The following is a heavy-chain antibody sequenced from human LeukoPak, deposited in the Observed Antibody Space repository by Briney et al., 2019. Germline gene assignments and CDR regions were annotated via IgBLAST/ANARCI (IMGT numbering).Heavy chain of an antibody. V-gene: IGHV1-18*01. CDR1: GYTFSSYG. Sequence: VASVKVSCKASGYTFSSYGISWVRQAPGQGLEWMGWISAYNGNTDYAQKFQGRVTMTTDTSTSTAYMELRSLRSGDTAVYYCARSLRFLEWFPNFDYWGQGTLVTVSS. J-gene: IGHJ4*02. D-gene: IGHD3-3*01. CDR2: ISAYNGNT. CDR3: ARSLRFLEWFPNFDY.